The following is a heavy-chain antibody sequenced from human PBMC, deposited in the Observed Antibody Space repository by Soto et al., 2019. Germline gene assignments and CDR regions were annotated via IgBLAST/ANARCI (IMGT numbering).Heavy chain of an antibody. CDR3: VRDTGFYDDAGQKYYYGMDV. CDR1: GFTFSGYT. CDR2: ITSSSTDI. Sequence: QLVESGGGPVKPGGSLRLSCAASGFTFSGYTMNWVRLAPGTGLEWVSSITSSSTDIYYADSVKGRFTISRDNAENSLFLQMNSLRAEDMAVYYCVRDTGFYDDAGQKYYYGMDVWGQGTTVSVS. J-gene: IGHJ6*02. D-gene: IGHD3-22*01. V-gene: IGHV3-21*01.